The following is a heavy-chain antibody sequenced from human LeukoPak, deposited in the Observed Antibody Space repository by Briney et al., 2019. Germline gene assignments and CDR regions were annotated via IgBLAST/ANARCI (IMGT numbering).Heavy chain of an antibody. CDR1: GGSIMSYY. Sequence: SETLSLTCIASGGSIMSYYWSWIRQPPGKGLEWIGYIYYSGSTNYNPSLKSRVTISVDTSNNQFSLKLRSVTAADTAVYYCAREDDGSGYYNYWGQGTLVTVSS. CDR3: AREDDGSGYYNY. CDR2: IYYSGST. V-gene: IGHV4-59*01. D-gene: IGHD3-22*01. J-gene: IGHJ4*02.